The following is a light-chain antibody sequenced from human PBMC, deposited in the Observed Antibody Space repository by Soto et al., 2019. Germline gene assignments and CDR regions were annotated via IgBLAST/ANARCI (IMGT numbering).Light chain of an antibody. V-gene: IGLV1-40*01. CDR2: GNT. CDR1: SSNIGAGYD. Sequence: QPVLTQPPSVSGAPGQRVTISCTGSSSNIGAGYDVHWYQQLPGRAPKLLIYGNTNRPSGVPDRFSGSKSGTSASLAITGLQAEDEAGYYCLSFDSSLSVVFGGGTKLTVL. J-gene: IGLJ2*01. CDR3: LSFDSSLSVV.